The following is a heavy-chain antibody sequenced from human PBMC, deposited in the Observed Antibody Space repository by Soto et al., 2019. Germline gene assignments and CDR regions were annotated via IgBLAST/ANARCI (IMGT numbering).Heavy chain of an antibody. CDR3: ARVESGYGYGSSYYGMDV. D-gene: IGHD5-18*01. V-gene: IGHV1-69*01. CDR2: IIPIFGTA. CDR1: GGTFSSYA. J-gene: IGHJ6*02. Sequence: QVQLVQSGAEVKKPGSSVKVSCKASGGTFSSYAISWVRQAPGQGLEWMGGIIPIFGTANYAQKFQGRVTITADESTSTAYMELSSLRSEDTAVYYCARVESGYGYGSSYYGMDVWGQGTTVTVSS.